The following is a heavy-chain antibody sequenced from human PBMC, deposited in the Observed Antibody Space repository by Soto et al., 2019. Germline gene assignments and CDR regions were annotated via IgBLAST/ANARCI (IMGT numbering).Heavy chain of an antibody. CDR3: ARDRVAARPGYFDY. D-gene: IGHD6-6*01. CDR1: GGSISSGGYY. J-gene: IGHJ4*02. CDR2: IYYSGST. Sequence: SSETLSLTCTVSGGSISSGGYYWSWIRQHPGKGLEWIGYIYYSGSTYYNPSLKSRVTISVDTSKNQFSLKLSSVTAADTAVYYCARDRVAARPGYFDYWGQGTLVTVSS. V-gene: IGHV4-31*03.